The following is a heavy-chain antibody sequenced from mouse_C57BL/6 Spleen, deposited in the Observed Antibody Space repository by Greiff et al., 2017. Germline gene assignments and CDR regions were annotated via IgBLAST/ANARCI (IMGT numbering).Heavy chain of an antibody. J-gene: IGHJ4*01. Sequence: VQLQQPGAELVRPGPSVKLSCKASGYTFTSYWMHWVKQRPGQGLEWIGVIDPSDSYTNYNQKFKGKATLTVDTSSSAADMQLSSLTSEVSAVYYCARGGEFIATVVATPDYAMDYWGQGTSVTVSS. V-gene: IGHV1-59*01. CDR2: IDPSDSYT. CDR3: ARGGEFIATVVATPDYAMDY. CDR1: GYTFTSYW. D-gene: IGHD1-1*01.